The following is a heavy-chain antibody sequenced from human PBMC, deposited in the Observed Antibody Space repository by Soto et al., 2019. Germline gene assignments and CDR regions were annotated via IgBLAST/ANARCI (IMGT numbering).Heavy chain of an antibody. CDR2: ISGGGGST. V-gene: IGHV3-23*01. Sequence: EVQLLESGGGLVQPGGSLRLSCAASGFTFSSYAMSWVRQAPGKGLEWVSAISGGGGSTYYADSVKGRFTISRDNSKNTLYLQMNRLRAEDTAVYYCAKDVGVHYYDSSGVKLDYWGQGTLVTGSS. J-gene: IGHJ4*02. CDR1: GFTFSSYA. CDR3: AKDVGVHYYDSSGVKLDY. D-gene: IGHD3-22*01.